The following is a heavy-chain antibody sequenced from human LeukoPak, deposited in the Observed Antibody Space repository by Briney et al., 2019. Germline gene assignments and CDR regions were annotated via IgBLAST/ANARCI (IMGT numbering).Heavy chain of an antibody. V-gene: IGHV1-8*03. CDR1: GYTFTSYG. D-gene: IGHD6-13*01. CDR2: MNPNSGNT. J-gene: IGHJ4*02. Sequence: ASVKVSCKASGYTFTSYGISWVRQATGQGLEWMGWMNPNSGNTGYAQKFQGRVTITRNTSISTAYMELSSLRSEDTAVYYCARVRGYGIAAAGRRYFDYWGQGTLVTVSS. CDR3: ARVRGYGIAAAGRRYFDY.